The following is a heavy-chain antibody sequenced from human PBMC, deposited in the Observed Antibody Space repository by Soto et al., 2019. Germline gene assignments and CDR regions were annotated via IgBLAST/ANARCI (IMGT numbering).Heavy chain of an antibody. D-gene: IGHD3-22*01. V-gene: IGHV1-18*01. J-gene: IGHJ6*02. CDR1: GYTFTSYG. Sequence: ASVKVSCKASGYTFTSYGISWVRQAPGQGLEWMGWISAYNGNTNYAQKLQGRVTMTTDTSTSTAYMELRSLRSDDTAVYYCAREREFYYYDGSGYVGYYSVMAVWGQGTTVTVSS. CDR3: AREREFYYYDGSGYVGYYSVMAV. CDR2: ISAYNGNT.